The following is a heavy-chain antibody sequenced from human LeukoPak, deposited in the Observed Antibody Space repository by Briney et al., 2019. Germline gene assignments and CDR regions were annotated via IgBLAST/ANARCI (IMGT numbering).Heavy chain of an antibody. Sequence: ETLSLTCTVSGGSISSYYWSWIRQPPGKGLEWIANIFHTESTNYNPSLSSRVTISIDTAKNQFSLKLTSVTAADTAVYYCARRGRNSSGWQDYLWGQGTLVSASS. CDR3: ARRGRNSSGWQDYL. D-gene: IGHD6-25*01. V-gene: IGHV4-59*01. CDR1: GGSISSYY. J-gene: IGHJ4*02. CDR2: IFHTEST.